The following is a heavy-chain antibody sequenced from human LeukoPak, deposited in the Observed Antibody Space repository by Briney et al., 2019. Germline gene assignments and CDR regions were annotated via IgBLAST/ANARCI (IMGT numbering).Heavy chain of an antibody. J-gene: IGHJ4*02. CDR3: ARERVPAAITSATDFDY. Sequence: PSETLSLTCAVYGGSFSGYYWSWIRQPPGKGLEWIGEINHSGSTNYNPSLKSRVTISVDTSKNQFSLKLSSVTAADTAVYYCARERVPAAITSATDFDYWGQGTLVTVSS. V-gene: IGHV4-34*01. D-gene: IGHD2-2*01. CDR1: GGSFSGYY. CDR2: INHSGST.